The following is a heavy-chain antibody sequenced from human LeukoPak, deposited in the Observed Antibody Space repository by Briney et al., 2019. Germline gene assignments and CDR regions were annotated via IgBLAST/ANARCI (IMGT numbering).Heavy chain of an antibody. CDR1: GFTFSSYG. CDR2: IRYDGSNK. CDR3: AKDPLRYSSSNYMDV. Sequence: GGSLRLSCAASGFTFSSYGMHWVRQAPGKGLEWVAIIRYDGSNKYYADSVKGRFTISRDNSKNTLYLQMNSLRAEDTAVYYCAKDPLRYSSSNYMDVWGKGTTVTVSS. J-gene: IGHJ6*03. D-gene: IGHD6-6*01. V-gene: IGHV3-30*02.